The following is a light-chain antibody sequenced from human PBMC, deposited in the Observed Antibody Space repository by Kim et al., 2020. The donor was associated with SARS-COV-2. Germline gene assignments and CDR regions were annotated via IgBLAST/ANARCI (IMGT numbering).Light chain of an antibody. CDR3: QQYNNWPLT. CDR1: QSVRSD. J-gene: IGKJ4*01. CDR2: GTS. V-gene: IGKV3-15*01. Sequence: VSPGEIATLSCRASQSVRSDLAWYQQKPGQAPRLLIYGTSTTATGIPARFSGSGSGTEFTLTISSLQSEDFAVYYCQQYNNWPLTFGGGTKVDIK.